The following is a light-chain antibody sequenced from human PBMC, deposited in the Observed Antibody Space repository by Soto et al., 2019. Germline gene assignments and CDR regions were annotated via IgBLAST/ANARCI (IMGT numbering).Light chain of an antibody. J-gene: IGLJ3*02. V-gene: IGLV1-40*01. CDR3: QSYDRSLSGTV. CDR1: TSN. CDR2: ENS. Sequence: QSVLTQPPSVSGAPGQTVTISCTGTTSNVHWYQQLPGTAPKLLIFENSIRPSGVPDRFSGSKSGTSASLAISGLQAEDEADYYCQSYDRSLSGTVLGGGTKVTVL.